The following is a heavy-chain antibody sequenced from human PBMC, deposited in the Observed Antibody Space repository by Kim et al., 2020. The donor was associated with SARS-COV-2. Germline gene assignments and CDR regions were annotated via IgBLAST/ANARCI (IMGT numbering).Heavy chain of an antibody. CDR1: GYTFTSYG. Sequence: ASVKVSCKASGYTFTSYGISWVRQAPGQGLEWMGWISAYNGNTNYAQKLQGRVTMTTDTSTSTAYMELRSLRSDDTAVYYCARGSRGSGSYYRAFDYWGQGTLVTVSS. D-gene: IGHD3-10*01. J-gene: IGHJ4*02. CDR3: ARGSRGSGSYYRAFDY. CDR2: ISAYNGNT. V-gene: IGHV1-18*04.